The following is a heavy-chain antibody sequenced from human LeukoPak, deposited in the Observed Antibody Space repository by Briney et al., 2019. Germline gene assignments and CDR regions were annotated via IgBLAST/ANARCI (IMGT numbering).Heavy chain of an antibody. V-gene: IGHV3-23*01. J-gene: IGHJ5*02. D-gene: IGHD2-15*01. CDR1: GFTFSSYA. CDR3: AKYLGFCNGGSCPRWFDP. CDR2: IANDGGDI. Sequence: GGSLRLSCAASGFTFSSYAMTWVRQAPGKGLEWVSVIANDGGDIHYADSVKGRFTISRENSRNMLYLQMNSLRAEDTAVYYCAKYLGFCNGGSCPRWFDPWGQGTLVTVSS.